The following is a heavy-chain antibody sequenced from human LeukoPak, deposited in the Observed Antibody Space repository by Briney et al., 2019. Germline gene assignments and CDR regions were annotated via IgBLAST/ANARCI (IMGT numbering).Heavy chain of an antibody. CDR1: GGSISSSSYY. J-gene: IGHJ4*02. CDR2: IYYSGST. CDR3: ARDVVGYYDSGGYG. Sequence: SETLSLTCTVSGGSISSSSYYWGWIRQPPGKGLEWIGSIYYSGSTYYNPSLKSRVTISVDTSKNQFSLKLSSVTAADTAVYYCARDVVGYYDSGGYGWGQGTLVTVSS. V-gene: IGHV4-39*07. D-gene: IGHD3-22*01.